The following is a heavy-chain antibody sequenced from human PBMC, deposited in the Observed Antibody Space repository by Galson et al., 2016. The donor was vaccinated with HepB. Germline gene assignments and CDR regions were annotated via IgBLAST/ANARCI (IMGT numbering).Heavy chain of an antibody. CDR2: IFPDDSHT. D-gene: IGHD2-2*01. CDR3: ARPGHHDDTSCFPLDY. Sequence: QSGAEVKKPGESLKISCKASGYSFTTYGIGWVRQKPGKGLEWLGIIFPDDSHTRYSPSFQGQVTMSVDTSTSTAYLQWSSLKASNTAIYYCARPGHHDDTSCFPLDYWGQGTLVTASS. CDR1: GYSFTTYG. V-gene: IGHV5-51*01. J-gene: IGHJ4*02.